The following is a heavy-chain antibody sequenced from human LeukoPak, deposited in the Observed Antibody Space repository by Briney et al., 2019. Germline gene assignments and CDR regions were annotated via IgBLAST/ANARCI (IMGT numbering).Heavy chain of an antibody. CDR1: GGSISSSSYY. V-gene: IGHV4-39*01. J-gene: IGHJ6*03. CDR2: IYYSGST. CDR3: ARQWCSSTSCYTGYYYMDV. D-gene: IGHD2-2*02. Sequence: SETLSLTRTVSGGSISSSSYYWGWIRQPPGKGLEWIGSIYYSGSTYYNPSPKSRVTISVDTSKNQFSLKLSSVTAADTAVYYCARQWCSSTSCYTGYYYMDVWGKGTTVTVSS.